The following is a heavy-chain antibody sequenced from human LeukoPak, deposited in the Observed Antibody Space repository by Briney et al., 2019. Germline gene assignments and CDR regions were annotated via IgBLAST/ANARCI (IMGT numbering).Heavy chain of an antibody. J-gene: IGHJ4*02. D-gene: IGHD3-3*01. V-gene: IGHV3-30*02. Sequence: PGGSLRLSCAASGFTFSSYGMHWVRQAPGKGLEWVAFIRYDGSNKYYADSVKGRFTISRDNSKNTLYLQMNSLRAEDTAVYYCANCPYYDFWSGYYSVFDYWGQGTLVTVSS. CDR1: GFTFSSYG. CDR2: IRYDGSNK. CDR3: ANCPYYDFWSGYYSVFDY.